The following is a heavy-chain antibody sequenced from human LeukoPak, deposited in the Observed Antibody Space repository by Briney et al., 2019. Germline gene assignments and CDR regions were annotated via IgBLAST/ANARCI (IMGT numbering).Heavy chain of an antibody. CDR1: GGSISSGDYY. J-gene: IGHJ3*02. V-gene: IGHV4-30-4*01. CDR3: ARDTAMVNAFDI. D-gene: IGHD5-18*01. Sequence: SQTPSLTCTVSGGSISSGDYYWSWIRQPPGTGLEWIGYIYYSGSTYYNPSLKSRVTISVDTSKNQFSLKLSSVTAADTAVYYCARDTAMVNAFDIWGQGTMVTVSS. CDR2: IYYSGST.